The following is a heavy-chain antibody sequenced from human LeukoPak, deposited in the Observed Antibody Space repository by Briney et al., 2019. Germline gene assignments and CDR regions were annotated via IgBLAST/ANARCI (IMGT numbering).Heavy chain of an antibody. J-gene: IGHJ6*02. CDR2: IIPSLGIA. D-gene: IGHD3-9*01. V-gene: IGHV1-69*04. Sequence: GSSVKVSCKASGGTFSSYAISWVRQAPGQGLEWMGRIIPSLGIANYAQKFQGRVTITADKSTSTAYMELSSPRSEDTAVYYCARKYYDILTGYYNVDYYYGMDIWGQGTTVTVSS. CDR3: ARKYYDILTGYYNVDYYYGMDI. CDR1: GGTFSSYA.